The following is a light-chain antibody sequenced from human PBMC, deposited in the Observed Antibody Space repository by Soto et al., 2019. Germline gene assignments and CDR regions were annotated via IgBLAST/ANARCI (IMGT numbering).Light chain of an antibody. V-gene: IGKV1-17*01. CDR2: AAS. Sequence: DIQMTQSPSSLSASVGDRVTITCRASQGIGNDLGWYQQKPGKAPKRLIYAASILQSGVPSRFSGSGSGTEFTLTISSLQPEDFATYYSLHYHSYPRTFGQGTKLEIK. CDR3: LHYHSYPRT. CDR1: QGIGND. J-gene: IGKJ2*01.